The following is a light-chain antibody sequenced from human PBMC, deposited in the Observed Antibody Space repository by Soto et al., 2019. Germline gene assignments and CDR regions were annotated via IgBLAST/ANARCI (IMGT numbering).Light chain of an antibody. CDR3: SSFTSSSSDV. J-gene: IGLJ1*01. CDR1: SSDVGAYNY. Sequence: QSALTQPASVSGSPGQSITISCTGTSSDVGAYNYVSWYQQHPGRAPQLIMYHVSNRPSGVSNRFSGSKSDNTASLTISGLQAEDEADYYCSSFTSSSSDVFGPGTKVTVL. V-gene: IGLV2-14*03. CDR2: HVS.